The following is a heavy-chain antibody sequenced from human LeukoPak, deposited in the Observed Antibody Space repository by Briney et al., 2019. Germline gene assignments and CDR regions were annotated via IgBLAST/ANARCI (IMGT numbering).Heavy chain of an antibody. J-gene: IGHJ4*01. CDR1: GYTFTSYG. V-gene: IGHV1-18*01. CDR3: ARDGSLYYYGSEGPGYFDY. Sequence: ASVKVSCKASGYTFTSYGISWVRHAPGQGLEWMGWISAYNGNTNYAQKLQGRVTMTTDTSTSTAYMELRSLRSDDTAVYYCARDGSLYYYGSEGPGYFDYWGQGTLVTVSS. CDR2: ISAYNGNT. D-gene: IGHD3-10*01.